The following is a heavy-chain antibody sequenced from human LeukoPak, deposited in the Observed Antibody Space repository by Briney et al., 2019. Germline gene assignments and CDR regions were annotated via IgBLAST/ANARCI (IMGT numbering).Heavy chain of an antibody. CDR1: GFTFRDYW. V-gene: IGHV3-30*18. CDR2: IFYDGSDK. CDR3: AKDWNDHGDYGWVLDH. J-gene: IGHJ4*02. Sequence: GGSLRLSCEASGFTFRDYWMTWVRQAPGKGLEWVALIFYDGSDKCYADSVKGRFTISRDNSKNTLYLQMNSLSVEDTAVYYCAKDWNDHGDYGWVLDHWGQGTLVTVSS. D-gene: IGHD4-17*01.